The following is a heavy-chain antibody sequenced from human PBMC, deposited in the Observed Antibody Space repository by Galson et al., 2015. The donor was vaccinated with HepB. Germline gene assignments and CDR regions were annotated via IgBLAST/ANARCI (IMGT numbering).Heavy chain of an antibody. CDR3: ARDPLRFVAWGWEWYYYGMDV. CDR1: GYTFTSYG. Sequence: SVKVSCKASGYTFTSYGIHWVRQAPGQGLEWMGWISAYNGNTNYAQKLQGRVTMTTDTSTSTAYMELSSLRSDDTAVYYCARDPLRFVAWGWEWYYYGMDVWGQGTTVTVSS. D-gene: IGHD3-3*01. V-gene: IGHV1-18*04. J-gene: IGHJ6*02. CDR2: ISAYNGNT.